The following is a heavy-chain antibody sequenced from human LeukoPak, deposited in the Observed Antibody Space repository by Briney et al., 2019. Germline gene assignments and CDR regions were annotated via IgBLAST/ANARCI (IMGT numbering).Heavy chain of an antibody. J-gene: IGHJ4*02. Sequence: GGSLRLSCAASGFTFSTYAMSWVRQAPGKGLEWVSAISGSGRSTYYADSVKGRFTISRDNAKDSLHLQMNSLGADDTAVYYCARELFLITGCYDYWGQGTLVTVSS. V-gene: IGHV3-23*01. CDR1: GFTFSTYA. D-gene: IGHD3-9*01. CDR2: ISGSGRST. CDR3: ARELFLITGCYDY.